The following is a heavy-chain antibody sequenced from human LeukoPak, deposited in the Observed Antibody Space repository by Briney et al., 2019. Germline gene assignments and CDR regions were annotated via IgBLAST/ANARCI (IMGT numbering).Heavy chain of an antibody. CDR2: INSDGSST. V-gene: IGHV3-74*01. CDR3: AKDRYDYPGGETDY. D-gene: IGHD3-22*01. Sequence: PGRSLRLSCAASGFTFSSYWMHWVRQAPGKGLVWVSRINSDGSSTSYADSVKGRFTISRDNAKNTLYLQMNSLRAEDTAVYYCAKDRYDYPGGETDYWGQGTLVTVSS. J-gene: IGHJ4*02. CDR1: GFTFSSYW.